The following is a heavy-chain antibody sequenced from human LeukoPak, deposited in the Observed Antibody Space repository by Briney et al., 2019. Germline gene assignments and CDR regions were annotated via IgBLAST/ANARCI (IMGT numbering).Heavy chain of an antibody. D-gene: IGHD2-15*01. CDR2: LYPDHSAT. CDR3: ARRRPKRESGGLQLGPADAFDI. J-gene: IGHJ3*02. V-gene: IGHV5-51*01. CDR1: GYTFTTYW. Sequence: GESLKISCKGSGYTFTTYWIGWVRQMPGKGLEWMGNLYPDHSATTYSSSFQGQVTRSADKSLPTSYLQWSSLKASDTAMYFCARRRPKRESGGLQLGPADAFDIWGQGTMVTVSP.